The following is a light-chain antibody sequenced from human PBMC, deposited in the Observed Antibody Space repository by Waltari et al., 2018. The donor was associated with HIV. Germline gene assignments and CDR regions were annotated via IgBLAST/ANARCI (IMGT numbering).Light chain of an antibody. CDR3: ATWDDYLSGWV. CDR2: RNT. J-gene: IGLJ3*02. Sequence: QSLVTHPPSASGTPGQRGTLSSSGGGAGRNDVYWYQQLPGTAPKLLIYRNTQRPSGVPDRFSGSRSGTSVSLAISGLRSEDEADYYCATWDDYLSGWVFGGGTKLTVL. CDR1: GAGRND. V-gene: IGLV1-47*01.